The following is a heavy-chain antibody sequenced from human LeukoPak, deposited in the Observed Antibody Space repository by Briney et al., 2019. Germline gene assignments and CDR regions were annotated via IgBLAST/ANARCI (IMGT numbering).Heavy chain of an antibody. Sequence: SETLSLTCTVSGYSINSDYYWGWIRQPPGKGLEWIGTIYHTGSTYYNPSLKSRVTISVDTSKNQFSLKLNSVTAADTAVYYCARSVHISAPFDVWGQGTLVTVSS. CDR2: IYHTGST. CDR3: ARSVHISAPFDV. D-gene: IGHD2-21*01. J-gene: IGHJ4*02. CDR1: GYSINSDYY. V-gene: IGHV4-38-2*02.